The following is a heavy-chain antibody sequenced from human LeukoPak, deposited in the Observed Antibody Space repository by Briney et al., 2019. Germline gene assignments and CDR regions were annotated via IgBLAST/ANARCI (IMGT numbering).Heavy chain of an antibody. D-gene: IGHD6-6*01. J-gene: IGHJ3*02. CDR3: AREGSSSSDAFDI. CDR2: INPSGGST. Sequence: ASVKVSCKASGYTFTSYYMHWVRQAPGQGLEWMGIINPSGGSTSYAQKLQGRGTITRDTSTRTVYMELSSLRSEDTAVYYCAREGSSSSDAFDIWGQGTMVTVSS. V-gene: IGHV1-46*01. CDR1: GYTFTSYY.